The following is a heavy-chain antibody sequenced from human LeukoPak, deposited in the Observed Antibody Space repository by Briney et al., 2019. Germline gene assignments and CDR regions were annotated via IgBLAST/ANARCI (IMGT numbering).Heavy chain of an antibody. CDR3: ARGYDSSGYRDDAFDI. CDR1: GGSFSGYY. V-gene: IGHV4-59*01. D-gene: IGHD3-22*01. Sequence: SETLSLTCAVYGGSFSGYYWSWIRQPPGKGLEWIGYIYYSGSTNYNPSLKSRVTISVDTSKNQFSLKLSSVTAADTAVYYCARGYDSSGYRDDAFDIWGQGTMVTVSS. CDR2: IYYSGST. J-gene: IGHJ3*02.